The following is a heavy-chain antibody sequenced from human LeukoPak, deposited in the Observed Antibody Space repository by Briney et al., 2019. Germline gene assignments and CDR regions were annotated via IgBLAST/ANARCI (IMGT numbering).Heavy chain of an antibody. CDR3: ARGQWLDNH. Sequence: SETLSHTCAVYGGSLSDYSWSWIRQPPGKGLEWIGEINHRGNINCNPSLESRVTISLDPSKNQFSLRLTSMTAADTAVYYCARGQWLDNHWGQGTLVTVSS. CDR2: INHRGNI. D-gene: IGHD6-19*01. V-gene: IGHV4-34*01. CDR1: GGSLSDYS. J-gene: IGHJ5*02.